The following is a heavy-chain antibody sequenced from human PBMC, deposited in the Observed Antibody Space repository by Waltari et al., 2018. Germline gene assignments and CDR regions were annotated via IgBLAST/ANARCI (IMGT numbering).Heavy chain of an antibody. CDR2: IYYTGST. CDR3: ARRDHDFWSGYFSV. D-gene: IGHD3-3*01. J-gene: IGHJ6*02. Sequence: QLQLQESGPGLVRASETLSLPCTVSGDSVNPANYYWGWVRQSPRKGLEWIGTIYYTGSTSYNPSLKSRVTVSIDTSKNQFSLKLSSVTAADTAVYFCARRDHDFWSGYFSVWGQGTTVTVSS. CDR1: GDSVNPANYY. V-gene: IGHV4-39*01.